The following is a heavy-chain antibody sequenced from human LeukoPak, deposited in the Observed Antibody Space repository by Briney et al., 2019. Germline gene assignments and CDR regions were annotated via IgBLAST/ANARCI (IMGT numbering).Heavy chain of an antibody. Sequence: GASVKVSCKASGGTFSSYAISWVRQAPGQGLEWMGRIIPILGIANYAQKFQGRVTITADKSTSTAYMELSSLRSKDTAVYYCARDPSKPRLGNNWFDPWGQGTLVTVSS. D-gene: IGHD1-26*01. CDR3: ARDPSKPRLGNNWFDP. CDR1: GGTFSSYA. J-gene: IGHJ5*02. V-gene: IGHV1-69*04. CDR2: IIPILGIA.